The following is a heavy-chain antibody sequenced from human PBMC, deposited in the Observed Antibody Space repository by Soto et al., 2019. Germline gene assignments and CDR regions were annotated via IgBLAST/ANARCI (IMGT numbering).Heavy chain of an antibody. CDR2: ISGSGGST. D-gene: IGHD3-10*01. J-gene: IGHJ4*02. CDR1: GFTLSSYA. V-gene: IGHV3-23*01. Sequence: EVPLLESGGGLVQPGGSLRLSCAASGFTLSSYAMSWVRQAPGKGLEWVSAISGSGGSTYYADSVKGRFTISRDNSKNTLYLQMNSLRAEDTAVYYCAKASGWFGEFDYWGQGTLVTVSS. CDR3: AKASGWFGEFDY.